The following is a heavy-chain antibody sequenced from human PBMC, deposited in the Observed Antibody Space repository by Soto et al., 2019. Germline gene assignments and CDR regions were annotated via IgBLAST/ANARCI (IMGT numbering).Heavy chain of an antibody. J-gene: IGHJ4*02. CDR2: ISYGGGTT. V-gene: IGHV3-23*01. CDR3: AKNPGYYYDSSGYPNFDY. CDR1: EFTFSNYA. Sequence: GGSLRLSCAASEFTFSNYAMSWVRQAPGKGLEWVSAISYGGGTTYYADSVKGRFTISRDNSKNTLYLQMNSLRAEDTAVYYCAKNPGYYYDSSGYPNFDYWGQGTLVTVSS. D-gene: IGHD3-22*01.